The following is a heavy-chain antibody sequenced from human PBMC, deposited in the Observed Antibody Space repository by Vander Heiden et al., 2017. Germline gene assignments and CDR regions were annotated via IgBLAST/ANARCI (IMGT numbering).Heavy chain of an antibody. CDR1: GFTVSSTY. D-gene: IGHD3-10*01. CDR3: ARYRVRGVPESMDV. Sequence: EVQLVETGGGLIQPGGSLRLSCAASGFTVSSTYMTWVRQAPGKGLEWVSVFYSGGVAYYADSVKGRFTLSRDNSKNTLYLQMNSLRAEDTAVYYCARYRVRGVPESMDVWGQGTTVTVSS. V-gene: IGHV3-53*02. CDR2: FYSGGVA. J-gene: IGHJ6*02.